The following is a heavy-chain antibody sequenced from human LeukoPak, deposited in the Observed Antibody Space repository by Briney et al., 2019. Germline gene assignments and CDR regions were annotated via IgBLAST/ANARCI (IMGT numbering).Heavy chain of an antibody. CDR3: ARDRDFWSGYYSDY. J-gene: IGHJ4*02. D-gene: IGHD3-3*01. Sequence: GGSLRLSCAASGFTFSDYYMSWIRQAPGKGLEWVSYISSSGSTIYYADSVKGRFTISRDNAKNSLYLQMNSLRAEDKSVYYCARDRDFWSGYYSDYWGQGTLVTVSS. CDR2: ISSSGSTI. CDR1: GFTFSDYY. V-gene: IGHV3-11*01.